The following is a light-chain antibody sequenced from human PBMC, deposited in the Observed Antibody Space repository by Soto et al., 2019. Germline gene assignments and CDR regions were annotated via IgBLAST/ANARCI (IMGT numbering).Light chain of an antibody. Sequence: QSVLTQPASVSGSPGQSSTIFCTGTSSDVGGYNYVSWYQHHPGKAPKLLIYDVSNRPSGVSNRFSGSKSDNTASLTISGLQPEDEADYYCSSYTTSNTRQIAFGTGTKVTVL. CDR2: DVS. CDR1: SSDVGGYNY. V-gene: IGLV2-14*03. CDR3: SSYTTSNTRQIA. J-gene: IGLJ1*01.